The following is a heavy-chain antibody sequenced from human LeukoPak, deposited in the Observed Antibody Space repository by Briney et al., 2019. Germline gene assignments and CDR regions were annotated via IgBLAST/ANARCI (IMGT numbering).Heavy chain of an antibody. CDR1: GFTFSSYA. CDR3: ARAPSDY. V-gene: IGHV3-30-3*01. J-gene: IGHJ4*02. Sequence: GGSLRLSCAASGFTFSSYAMHWVRQAPGKGLEWVAVISYDGSNKYYADSVKGRFTISRDNAKNPLYLQMNSLRGEDTAVYYCARAPSDYWGQGTLVTVSS. CDR2: ISYDGSNK.